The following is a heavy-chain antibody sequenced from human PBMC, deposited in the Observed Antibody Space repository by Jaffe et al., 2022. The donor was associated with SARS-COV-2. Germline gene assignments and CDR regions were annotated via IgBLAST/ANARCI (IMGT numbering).Heavy chain of an antibody. J-gene: IGHJ4*02. Sequence: EVQLVESGGGLVKPGGSLRLSCAASGFTFSSYSMNWVRQAPGKGLEWVSSISSSSSYIYYADSVKGRFTISRDNAKNSLYLQMNSLRAEDTAVYYCARGSDTAMVFFYWGQGTLVTVSS. CDR2: ISSSSSYI. V-gene: IGHV3-21*01. D-gene: IGHD5-18*01. CDR3: ARGSDTAMVFFY. CDR1: GFTFSSYS.